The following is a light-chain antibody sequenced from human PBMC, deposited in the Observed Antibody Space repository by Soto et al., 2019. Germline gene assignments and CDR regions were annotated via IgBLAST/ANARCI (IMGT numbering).Light chain of an antibody. CDR2: GAT. Sequence: DIQMTQSPSSVSASVGDRVTITCRASQGISTWLAWYQQKPGEAPKLLIYGATNLRGGVPSRFSSIGSGTDFTLISSGLQHEDVATYYCQQASSLPHTFGPGTKLEIK. J-gene: IGKJ2*01. CDR3: QQASSLPHT. CDR1: QGISTW. V-gene: IGKV1-12*01.